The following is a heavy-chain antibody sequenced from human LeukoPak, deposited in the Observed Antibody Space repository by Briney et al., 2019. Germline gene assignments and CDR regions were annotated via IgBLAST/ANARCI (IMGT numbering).Heavy chain of an antibody. J-gene: IGHJ4*02. CDR1: GVSIQSYW. V-gene: IGHV4-4*07. CDR2: IYTTGRT. D-gene: IGHD5-18*01. CDR3: ARSGYTISAYHSDF. Sequence: SETLSLTCDVSGVSIQSYWWSWVREPAGKGLEWIGRIYTTGRTNYSPSFQSRVTMSIDVSINQFSLTLRSVTAADTAVYYCARSGYTISAYHSDFWGQGAPVTVSS.